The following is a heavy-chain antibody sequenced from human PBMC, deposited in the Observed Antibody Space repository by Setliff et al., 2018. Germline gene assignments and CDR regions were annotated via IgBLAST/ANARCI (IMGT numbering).Heavy chain of an antibody. V-gene: IGHV4-39*07. J-gene: IGHJ4*02. CDR3: ARYDSSGYSENYYFDY. CDR1: GGSISSTDYY. CDR2: VYYSGNT. Sequence: PSETLSLTCTVSGGSISSTDYYWGWIRQPPGKGLEWIGCVYYSGNTYYGPSLKSRVTMFVDTSKNQFSLMLYSVTAADTAIYYCARYDSSGYSENYYFDYWGQGTLVTVSS. D-gene: IGHD3-22*01.